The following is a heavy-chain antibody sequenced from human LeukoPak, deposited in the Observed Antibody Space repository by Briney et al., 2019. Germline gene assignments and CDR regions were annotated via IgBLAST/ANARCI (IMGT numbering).Heavy chain of an antibody. CDR2: IHYSGNT. D-gene: IGHD1-26*01. V-gene: IGHV4-39*01. Sequence: SETLSLTCTGSGFSISSGTFYWGWVRQPPGKGLEWIGSIHYSGNTYYNPSLKSPVTISVDTSKNQYSLNLSSVTAADTAVYYCAGRVRATIWTGMEFWGQGILVTVSS. CDR1: GFSISSGTFY. J-gene: IGHJ4*02. CDR3: AGRVRATIWTGMEF.